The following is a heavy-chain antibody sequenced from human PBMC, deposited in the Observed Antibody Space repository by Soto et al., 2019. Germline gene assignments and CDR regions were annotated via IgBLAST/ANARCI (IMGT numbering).Heavy chain of an antibody. CDR2: ISAYKGNT. V-gene: IGHV1-18*01. CDR3: ARGKSVLRYFDWEF. Sequence: ASVKVSCKASGYTFTLYSISWVRQAPGQGLQWMGGISAYKGNTNYAQKFQGRVTMTTDTSTSTAYMELRSLTADDTAVYYCARGKSVLRYFDWEFWGR. CDR1: GYTFTLYS. D-gene: IGHD3-9*01. J-gene: IGHJ2*01.